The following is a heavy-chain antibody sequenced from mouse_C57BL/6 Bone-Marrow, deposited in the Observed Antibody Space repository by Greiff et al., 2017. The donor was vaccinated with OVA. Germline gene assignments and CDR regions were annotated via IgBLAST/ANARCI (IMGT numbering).Heavy chain of an antibody. CDR1: GYTFTNYW. CDR2: IYPGGGYT. Sequence: QVQLKQSGAELVRPGTSVKMSCKASGYTFTNYWIGWAKQRPGHGLEWIGDIYPGGGYTNYNEKFKGKATLTADKSSSTAYMQFSSLTSEDSAIYYCARGTTVRNFDVWGTGTTVTVSS. J-gene: IGHJ1*03. CDR3: ARGTTVRNFDV. V-gene: IGHV1-63*01. D-gene: IGHD1-1*01.